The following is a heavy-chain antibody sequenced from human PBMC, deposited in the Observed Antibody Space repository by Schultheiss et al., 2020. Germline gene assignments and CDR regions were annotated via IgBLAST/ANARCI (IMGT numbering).Heavy chain of an antibody. D-gene: IGHD6-13*01. CDR2: VYYSGST. J-gene: IGHJ6*02. CDR3: AKDMSLIAAAGSLDYYYYGMDV. V-gene: IGHV4-61*08. Sequence: AETLSLTCTVSGGSISSGGYYWSWIRQHPGKGLEWIGQVYYSGSTNYNPSLKSRVSISVDTSKNQFSLKLTSVTAEDTALYYCAKDMSLIAAAGSLDYYYYGMDVWGQGTTVTVSS. CDR1: GGSISSGGYY.